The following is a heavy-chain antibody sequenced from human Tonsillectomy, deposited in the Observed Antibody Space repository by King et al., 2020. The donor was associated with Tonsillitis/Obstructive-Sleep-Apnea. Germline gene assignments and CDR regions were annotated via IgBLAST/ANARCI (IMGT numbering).Heavy chain of an antibody. Sequence: VQLVESGGGLVQPGGSLRLSCAASGFTFSSYAMHWVRQAPGKGLEYVSAISSNGGSTYYANSVKGRFTISRDNSKNTLYLQMGXLRAEDMAVYYCARGQIVGATISFDYWGQGTLVTVSS. CDR1: GFTFSSYA. D-gene: IGHD1-26*01. CDR3: ARGQIVGATISFDY. CDR2: ISSNGGST. J-gene: IGHJ4*02. V-gene: IGHV3-64*01.